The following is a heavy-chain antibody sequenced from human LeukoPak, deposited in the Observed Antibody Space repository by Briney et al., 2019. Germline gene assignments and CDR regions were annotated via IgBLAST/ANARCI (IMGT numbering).Heavy chain of an antibody. CDR1: GVTFSSYA. CDR3: ARAYSSGWYQPQNPDY. CDR2: ISGSGGST. Sequence: PVGSLRLSCAPSGVTFSSYAMSWVRQTPGRGLGWVSAISGSGGSTYYADSVKGRFTISRDNSKNTLYLQMNSLRAEDTAVYYCARAYSSGWYQPQNPDYWGQGTLVTVSS. D-gene: IGHD6-19*01. V-gene: IGHV3-23*01. J-gene: IGHJ4*02.